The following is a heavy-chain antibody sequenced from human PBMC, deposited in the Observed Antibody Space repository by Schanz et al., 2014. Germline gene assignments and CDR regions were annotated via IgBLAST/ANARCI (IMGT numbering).Heavy chain of an antibody. CDR1: GYTFTSYS. J-gene: IGHJ4*02. CDR3: ARAPTPYCSHTSCLGTPFDY. V-gene: IGHV1-46*03. Sequence: QVQLVQSGAEVKKPGASVKVSCKASGYTFTSYSMHWVRQAPGQGLEWMGIINPSGGGTSYALRCQDRGTVSSNTSRSTVYMELSSLRSEDAAVYYCARAPTPYCSHTSCLGTPFDYWGQGTLVTVSS. CDR2: INPSGGGT. D-gene: IGHD2-2*01.